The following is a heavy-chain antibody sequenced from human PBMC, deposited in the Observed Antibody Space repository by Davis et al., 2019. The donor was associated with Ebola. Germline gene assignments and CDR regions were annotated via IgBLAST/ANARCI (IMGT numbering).Heavy chain of an antibody. CDR2: IKTKTDGGTT. D-gene: IGHD3-16*01. V-gene: IGHV3-15*01. CDR3: TRGGGSIES. Sequence: GGSLRLSCAASGFTFSNTWMSWVRQAPGRGLKWVARIKTKTDGGTTDYAAPVGGRFSISRDDSKNTLYLQMHRLKTEDTAVYYCTRGGGSIESWGQGTLVTVSS. J-gene: IGHJ4*02. CDR1: GFTFSNTW.